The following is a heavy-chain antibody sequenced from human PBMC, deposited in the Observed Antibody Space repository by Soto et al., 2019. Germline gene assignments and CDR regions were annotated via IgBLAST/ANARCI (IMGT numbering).Heavy chain of an antibody. J-gene: IGHJ5*02. CDR3: ARDRLANWFDP. D-gene: IGHD3-9*01. V-gene: IGHV4-59*01. CDR1: GGSISSYY. Sequence: PSETLSLTCTVSGGSISSYYWNWIRQPPGKGLEWIGYIYYSWSTKYNPSLKSRVTISVDTSKNQFSLKLSSVTAADTAVYYCARDRLANWFDPWGQGTLVSVSS. CDR2: IYYSWST.